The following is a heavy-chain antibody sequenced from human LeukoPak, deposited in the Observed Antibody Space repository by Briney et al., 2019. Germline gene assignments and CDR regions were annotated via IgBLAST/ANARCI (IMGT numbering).Heavy chain of an antibody. D-gene: IGHD3-9*01. CDR2: ISYDGSNK. V-gene: IGHV3-30*18. CDR1: GFTSSSYG. CDR3: AKGNYDILTGYYRDNWFDP. J-gene: IGHJ5*02. Sequence: GGSLRLSCAASGFTSSSYGMHWVRQAPGKGLEWVAVISYDGSNKYYADSVKGRFTISRDNSKNTLYLQMNSLRAEDTAVYYCAKGNYDILTGYYRDNWFDPWGQGTLVTVSS.